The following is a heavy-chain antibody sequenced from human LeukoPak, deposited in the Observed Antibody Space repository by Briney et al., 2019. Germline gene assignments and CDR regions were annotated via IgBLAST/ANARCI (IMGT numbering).Heavy chain of an antibody. D-gene: IGHD3-10*02. J-gene: IGHJ4*02. CDR1: GFTLTSDA. V-gene: IGHV3-43*02. CDR2: AGWAGGTT. Sequence: PGGSLRLSCVASGFTLTSDAMNWVRKAPGKGLEWVSLAGWAGGTTFYSDSVRGRFTISRDSGRKSVYLQMNSLTTDDTAFYFCAKELDTMFFDYWGQGALVTVSS. CDR3: AKELDTMFFDY.